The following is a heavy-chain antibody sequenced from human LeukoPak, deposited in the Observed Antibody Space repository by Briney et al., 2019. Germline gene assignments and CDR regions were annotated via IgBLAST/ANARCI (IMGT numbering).Heavy chain of an antibody. D-gene: IGHD5-12*01. V-gene: IGHV1-18*01. CDR1: GYTFSSYG. CDR2: ISAYNGNT. CDR3: AREQGGYSGSADY. Sequence: ASVKVSCKASGYTFSSYGISWVRQAPGQGLEWMGWISAYNGNTNYAQKFQRRVTMTTDTSTTTSYMELRSLRSDDTAVYYCAREQGGYSGSADYWGQGTLVTVS. J-gene: IGHJ4*02.